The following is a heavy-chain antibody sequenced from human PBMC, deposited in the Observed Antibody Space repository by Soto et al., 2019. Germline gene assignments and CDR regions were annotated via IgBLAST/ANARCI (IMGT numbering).Heavy chain of an antibody. CDR3: DRMVMTYNWFDT. J-gene: IGHJ5*02. D-gene: IGHD3-22*01. V-gene: IGHV4-30-4*01. CDR2: IYYSGST. Sequence: SETLSLTCTVSGGSIRSGDYYWSWIRQPPGKGLEWIGYIYYSGSTYYNPSLKSRVTLSVDTSKYQFSLKLSSVTAADTAVYYCDRMVMTYNWFDTWGPGTLVTVSS. CDR1: GGSIRSGDYY.